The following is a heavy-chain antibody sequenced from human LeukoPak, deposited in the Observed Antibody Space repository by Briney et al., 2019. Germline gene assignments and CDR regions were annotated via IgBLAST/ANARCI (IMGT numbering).Heavy chain of an antibody. CDR1: GYTFTSYG. V-gene: IGHV1-18*01. D-gene: IGHD6-13*01. CDR3: ARARYSSRSRKTYYFDY. J-gene: IGHJ4*02. CDR2: ISAYNGNT. Sequence: ASVTVSCKASGYTFTSYGISWLRQAPGQGLEWMGWISAYNGNTNYAQKLQGRVTMTTDTSTSTAYMELRSLRSDDTAVYYCARARYSSRSRKTYYFDYWGQGTLVTVSS.